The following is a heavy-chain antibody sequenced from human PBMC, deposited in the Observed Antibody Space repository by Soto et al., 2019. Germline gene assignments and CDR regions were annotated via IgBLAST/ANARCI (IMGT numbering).Heavy chain of an antibody. J-gene: IGHJ5*02. CDR2: ISYDGSNK. CDR1: GFTFSSYG. V-gene: IGHV3-30*18. Sequence: QVQLVESGGGVVQPGRSLRLSCAASGFTFSSYGMHWVRQAPGKGLEWVAVISYDGSNKYYADSVKGRFTISRDNSKNTLYLQMNSLRAEDTAVYYCANEHPRERATMGAWGQGTLVTVSS. CDR3: ANEHPRERATMGA. D-gene: IGHD3-16*01.